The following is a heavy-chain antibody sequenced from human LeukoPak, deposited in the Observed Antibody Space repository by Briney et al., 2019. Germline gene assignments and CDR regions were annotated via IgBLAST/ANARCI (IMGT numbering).Heavy chain of an antibody. CDR2: TYYRSKWYN. Sequence: SQTLSLTCAISGDSVSSNSAASNWIRQSPSRGLEWLGRTYYRSKWYNDYAVSVKSRITINPDTSKNQFSLQLNSVTPEDTAVYYCAREVYDYVWGSYKPPDYWGQGTLVTVSS. CDR3: AREVYDYVWGSYKPPDY. V-gene: IGHV6-1*01. J-gene: IGHJ4*02. D-gene: IGHD3-16*01. CDR1: GDSVSSNSAA.